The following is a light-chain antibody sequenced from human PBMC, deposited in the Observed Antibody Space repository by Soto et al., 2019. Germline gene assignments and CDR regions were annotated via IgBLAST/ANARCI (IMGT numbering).Light chain of an antibody. Sequence: DIRMTQSPSSVSASVGDRVTITCRASQAIGVWLAWYQQKPGKAPDLLIYAASHLHSGVPSRFSGSGSGTDFTLTISSLQPEDFATYFCQQANILPFTFGPGTKVDVK. CDR2: AAS. CDR3: QQANILPFT. CDR1: QAIGVW. V-gene: IGKV1-12*01. J-gene: IGKJ3*01.